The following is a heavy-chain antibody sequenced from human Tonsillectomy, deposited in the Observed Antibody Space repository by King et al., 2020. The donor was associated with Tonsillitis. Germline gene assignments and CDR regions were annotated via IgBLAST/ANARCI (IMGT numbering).Heavy chain of an antibody. J-gene: IGHJ4*02. D-gene: IGHD2-15*01. Sequence: VQLVESGGGLVQPGGSLRLSCTASGFTFDSHWRMWFRQAPGKGLEWVATIKEDGSQTLYLDSVKGRFTISRDNAKNIQYLQMNSLKVEDTAVYYCGRGLGWVADYWGQGTLVTVSS. V-gene: IGHV3-7*01. CDR2: IKEDGSQT. CDR1: GFTFDSHW. CDR3: GRGLGWVADY.